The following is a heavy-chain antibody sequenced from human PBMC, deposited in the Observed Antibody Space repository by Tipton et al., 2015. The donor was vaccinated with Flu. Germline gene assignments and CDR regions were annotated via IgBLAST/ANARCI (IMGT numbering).Heavy chain of an antibody. CDR3: TRDVYDRSTYCSGTYSYYYGMDV. D-gene: IGHD3-22*01. J-gene: IGHJ6*02. CDR1: GFTFGDYA. CDR2: IRSKPYRGTT. V-gene: IGHV3-49*04. Sequence: SLRLSCTISGFTFGDYAMSWVRQAPGKGLEWVGFIRSKPYRGTTEYAASVQGRFTISSDDSKSIAYLQMNSLKTEDTAVYYCTRDVYDRSTYCSGTYSYYYGMDVWGQGTTVTVSS.